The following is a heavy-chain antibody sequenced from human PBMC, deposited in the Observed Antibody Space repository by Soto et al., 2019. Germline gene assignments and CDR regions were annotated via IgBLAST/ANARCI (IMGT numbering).Heavy chain of an antibody. CDR3: ARSRNVAEFNDYGGNYHGFDI. CDR1: GGSVNGHA. V-gene: IGHV1-69*01. CDR2: IIPMFGTP. J-gene: IGHJ3*02. Sequence: QVQLEQSGAEVKKAGSSVKVSCKAFGGSVNGHAISWVRQAPGQGLEWMGGIIPMFGTPTYAQRFQAGVTISADESTSTVYLDLSSLRSEDTAMYYCARSRNVAEFNDYGGNYHGFDIWGQGTMVTVSS. D-gene: IGHD4-17*01.